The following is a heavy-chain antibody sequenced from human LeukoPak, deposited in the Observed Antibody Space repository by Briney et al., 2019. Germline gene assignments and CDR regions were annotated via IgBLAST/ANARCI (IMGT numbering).Heavy chain of an antibody. V-gene: IGHV4-39*07. CDR1: GGSISSSGYY. CDR2: FYYSRST. CDR3: AKEAKYYDILIGYYRSFYYFDY. Sequence: SETLSLTCTVSGGSISSSGYYWGWIRQPPGKGLEWIGSFYYSRSTYYNPSLKSRVTISVDTSKNQFSLNLTSVTAADTAVYYCAKEAKYYDILIGYYRSFYYFDYWGQGTLVTVSS. J-gene: IGHJ4*02. D-gene: IGHD3-9*01.